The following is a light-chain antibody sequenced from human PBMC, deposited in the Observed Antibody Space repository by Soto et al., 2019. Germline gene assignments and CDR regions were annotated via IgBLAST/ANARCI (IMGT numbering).Light chain of an antibody. J-gene: IGKJ4*01. CDR2: DAS. CDR1: QSVSSY. Sequence: EIVLTQSPATLSLSPGERATLSCRASQSVSSYLAWYQQKPGQAPRLLIYDASNRATGIPARFSGSGSGTDFSPTFSSLEPEDFAVYYCQQRSNWLTFGGGTKVDIK. V-gene: IGKV3-11*01. CDR3: QQRSNWLT.